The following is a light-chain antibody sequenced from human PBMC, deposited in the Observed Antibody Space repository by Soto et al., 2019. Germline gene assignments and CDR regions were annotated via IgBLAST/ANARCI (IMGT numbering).Light chain of an antibody. CDR3: QQYGSSPRT. Sequence: ETLLTHSPGTLSLSLFQIATLSWMCSQSVSSSYLAWYQQKPGQAPRLLIYGASSRATGIPDRFSGSGSGTDFTLTISRLEPEDFAVYYCQQYGSSPRTFGQGTKVDNK. V-gene: IGKV3-20*01. J-gene: IGKJ1*01. CDR2: GAS. CDR1: QSVSSSY.